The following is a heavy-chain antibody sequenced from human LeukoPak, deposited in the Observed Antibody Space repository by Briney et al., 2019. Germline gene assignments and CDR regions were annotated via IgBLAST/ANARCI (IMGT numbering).Heavy chain of an antibody. CDR1: GFTFSSYS. Sequence: GGSLRLSCAASGFTFSSYSMNWVRQAPGKGLEWVSSISSSSSYIYYADSVKGRFTISRDNAKNSLYLQMNSLRAEDTAVYYCARDKTGGDYFSFDYWGQGTLVTVSS. CDR3: ARDKTGGDYFSFDY. D-gene: IGHD4-17*01. CDR2: ISSSSSYI. V-gene: IGHV3-21*01. J-gene: IGHJ4*02.